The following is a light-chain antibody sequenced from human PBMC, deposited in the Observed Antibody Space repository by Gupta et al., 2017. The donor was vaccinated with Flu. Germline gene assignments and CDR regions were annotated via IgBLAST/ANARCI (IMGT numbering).Light chain of an antibody. Sequence: SSELTQDPAVSVAWGQTVRITCHGDSLSSYYASWYQQKPRQAHVLVIYGKNNRPSGIPDLLSASSSGNTASLTITCAQAHDEADYYSNSRDSNGNYLYVFGTGTKFTVL. CDR3: NSRDSNGNYLYV. J-gene: IGLJ1*01. CDR1: SLSSYY. V-gene: IGLV3-19*01. CDR2: GKN.